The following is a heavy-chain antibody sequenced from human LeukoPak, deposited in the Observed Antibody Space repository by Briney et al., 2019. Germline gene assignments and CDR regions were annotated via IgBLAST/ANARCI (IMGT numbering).Heavy chain of an antibody. CDR2: INPSGGST. CDR1: RYTFTSYY. Sequence: ASVKVSCKASRYTFTSYYIQWVRQAPGQGLEWMGIINPSGGSTSYAQKFQGRVTMNRDMYTSTVYMELSSLRSEDTAVYYCARGNGGAARPDYFDYWGQGTLVTVSS. J-gene: IGHJ4*02. V-gene: IGHV1-46*01. D-gene: IGHD6-6*01. CDR3: ARGNGGAARPDYFDY.